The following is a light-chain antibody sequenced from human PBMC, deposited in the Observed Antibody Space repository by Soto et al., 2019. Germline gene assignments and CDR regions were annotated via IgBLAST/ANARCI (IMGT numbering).Light chain of an antibody. CDR3: QQYNSYQYT. J-gene: IGKJ2*01. CDR2: KAS. Sequence: DIQMTQSPSTLSASLGERVPITCRAGQRICSCLAWYQQKPGKAPKPLIYKASILEGGITSRFSGSVSETEFTLTISSLQPEDFATYYCQQYNSYQYTFGQGTKLEIK. CDR1: QRICSC. V-gene: IGKV1-5*03.